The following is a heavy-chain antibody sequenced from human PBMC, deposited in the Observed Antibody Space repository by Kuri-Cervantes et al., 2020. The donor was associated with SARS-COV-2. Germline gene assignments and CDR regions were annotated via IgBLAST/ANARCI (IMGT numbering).Heavy chain of an antibody. D-gene: IGHD3-10*01. V-gene: IGHV3-74*01. CDR1: GFTFSGHW. CDR2: INPDGSYT. CDR3: ARGLATTMVRGVRLYWYFDL. J-gene: IGHJ2*01. Sequence: GGSLRLSCAASGFTFSGHWIHWVRQAPGKGLVWVSRINPDGSYTNNADSVKGRFTLSRDNAKNMLFLQMNSLRAEDTAVYYCARGLATTMVRGVRLYWYFDLWGLGTLVTVS.